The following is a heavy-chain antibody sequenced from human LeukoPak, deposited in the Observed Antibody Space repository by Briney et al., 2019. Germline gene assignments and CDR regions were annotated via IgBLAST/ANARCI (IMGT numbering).Heavy chain of an antibody. CDR3: ARGAVAGLTSDY. V-gene: IGHV1-69*05. D-gene: IGHD6-19*01. Sequence: SVKVSCKASGGTFSSYAISWVRQAPGQGLEWMGGIIPIFGTANYAQKFQGRVTITTDESTSTAYMELSSLRSEDTAVYYCARGAVAGLTSDYWGQGTLVTVSS. J-gene: IGHJ4*02. CDR1: GGTFSSYA. CDR2: IIPIFGTA.